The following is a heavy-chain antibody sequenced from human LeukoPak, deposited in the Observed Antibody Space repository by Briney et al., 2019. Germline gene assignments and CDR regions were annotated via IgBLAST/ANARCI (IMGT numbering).Heavy chain of an antibody. CDR2: IIPIFGTA. D-gene: IGHD2-15*01. CDR3: ARAQLGYCSGGSCSSYYYYYMDV. Sequence: GASVKVSCKASGGSFSSYAISWVRQAPGQGLEWMGGIIPIFGTATYAQKFQGRVTITADKSTSTAYVELSSLRSEDTAVYYCARAQLGYCSGGSCSSYYYYYMDVWGQGTLVTVSS. J-gene: IGHJ6*03. V-gene: IGHV1-69*06. CDR1: GGSFSSYA.